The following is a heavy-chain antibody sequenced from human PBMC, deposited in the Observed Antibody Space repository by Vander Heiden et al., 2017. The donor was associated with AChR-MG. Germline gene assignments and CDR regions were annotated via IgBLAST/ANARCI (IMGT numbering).Heavy chain of an antibody. Sequence: EVPLLESGGGLVQPGGSLRLSCAASGFTFSSYAMSWVRQAPGKGLEWVSAISGSGGSTYYADSVKGRFTISRDNSKNTLYLQMNSLRAEDTAVYYCAKVCGGVGYRHYYYGMDVWGQGTTVTVSS. CDR3: AKVCGGVGYRHYYYGMDV. J-gene: IGHJ6*02. CDR1: GFTFSSYA. CDR2: ISGSGGST. D-gene: IGHD2-21*02. V-gene: IGHV3-23*01.